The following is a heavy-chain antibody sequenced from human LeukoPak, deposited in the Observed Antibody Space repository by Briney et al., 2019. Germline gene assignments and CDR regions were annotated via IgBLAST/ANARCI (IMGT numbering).Heavy chain of an antibody. CDR3: ASMGASPLV. CDR2: IYSGSST. CDR1: GFTFSDYW. J-gene: IGHJ4*02. V-gene: IGHV3-53*01. D-gene: IGHD1-26*01. Sequence: GGSLRLSCVASGFTFSDYWMSWVRQAPGKGLEWVSVIYSGSSTYYADSVKGRFTISRDNSKNTLYLQMNRLRAEDTAVYYCASMGASPLVGGQGSLVTVSS.